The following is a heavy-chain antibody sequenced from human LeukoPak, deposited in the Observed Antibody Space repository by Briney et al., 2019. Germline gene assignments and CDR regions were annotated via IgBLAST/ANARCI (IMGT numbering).Heavy chain of an antibody. J-gene: IGHJ4*02. CDR2: IYYSGST. V-gene: IGHV4-39*01. CDR1: GGSVSSSSYY. Sequence: SETLFLTCTVSGGSVSSSSYYWGWIRQPPGKGLEWIGSIYYSGSTYYNPSLKSRVTISVDTSKNQFSLKLSSVTAADTAVYYCARIEMATKGVGYWGQGTLVTVSS. CDR3: ARIEMATKGVGY. D-gene: IGHD5-24*01.